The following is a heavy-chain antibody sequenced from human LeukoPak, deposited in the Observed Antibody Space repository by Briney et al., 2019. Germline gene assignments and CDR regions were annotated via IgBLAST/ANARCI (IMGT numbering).Heavy chain of an antibody. D-gene: IGHD2-2*01. CDR3: ARGSSVYCSSTSCYDGFSSWFDP. CDR2: ISSSGSTI. J-gene: IGHJ5*02. CDR1: GFTFSSYE. V-gene: IGHV3-48*03. Sequence: GGSLRLSCAASGFTFSSYEMNWVRQAPGKGLEWVSYISSSGSTIYHADSVKGRFTNSRDNAKNSMYLKMNRLRAGDTAVYYCARGSSVYCSSTSCYDGFSSWFDPWGQGTLVTVSS.